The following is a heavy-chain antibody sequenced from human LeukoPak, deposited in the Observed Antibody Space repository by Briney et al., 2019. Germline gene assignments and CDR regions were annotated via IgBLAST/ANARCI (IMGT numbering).Heavy chain of an antibody. CDR3: ARVGTYYYGSGSYYNWGYNFDY. Sequence: SETLSLTCTVSGYSISSGYCWGWIRQPPGKGLEWIGSIYHSGSTYYNPSLKSRVTISVDTSKNQFSLKLSSVTAADTAVYYCARVGTYYYGSGSYYNWGYNFDYWGQGTLVTVSS. D-gene: IGHD3-10*01. V-gene: IGHV4-38-2*02. CDR1: GYSISSGYC. CDR2: IYHSGST. J-gene: IGHJ4*02.